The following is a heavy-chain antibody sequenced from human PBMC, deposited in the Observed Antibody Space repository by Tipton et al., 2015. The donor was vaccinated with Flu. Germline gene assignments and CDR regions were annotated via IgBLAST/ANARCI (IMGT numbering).Heavy chain of an antibody. V-gene: IGHV4-61*02. CDR3: ARERLGEYNTSGYPDS. CDR2: IYTDGMT. Sequence: GLVKPSQTLSLTCSVSGGFVSSSSYYWTWIRQPAGKGLEWIGRIYTDGMTKYNPSLRSRVTITLDKSKNQFSLRLNSVTAADTAVYYCARERLGEYNTSGYPDSWGQGTLVTVSS. J-gene: IGHJ4*02. D-gene: IGHD3-22*01. CDR1: GGFVSSSSYY.